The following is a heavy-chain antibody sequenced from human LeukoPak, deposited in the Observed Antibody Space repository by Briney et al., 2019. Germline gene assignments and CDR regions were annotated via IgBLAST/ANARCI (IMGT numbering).Heavy chain of an antibody. V-gene: IGHV1-69*05. J-gene: IGHJ4*02. Sequence: SVKVSCKASGGTFSSYAISWVRQAPGQGLEWMGGIIPIFGTANYAQEFQGRVTITTDESTSTAYMELSSLRSEDTAVYYCASSGSGSYYNEFDYWGQGTLVTVSS. CDR1: GGTFSSYA. CDR2: IIPIFGTA. CDR3: ASSGSGSYYNEFDY. D-gene: IGHD3-10*01.